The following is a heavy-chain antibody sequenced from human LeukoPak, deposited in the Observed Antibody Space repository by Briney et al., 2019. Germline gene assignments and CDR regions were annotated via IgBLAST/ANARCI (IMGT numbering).Heavy chain of an antibody. Sequence: PSEILSLTCTVSGGSISSGSYYWSWIRQPAGKGLEWIGRIYTSGSTNYNPSLKSRVTISVDTSKNQFSLKLSSVTAADTAVYYCARVMGWFGDVYMDVWGKGTTVTVSS. V-gene: IGHV4-61*02. D-gene: IGHD3-10*01. CDR1: GGSISSGSYY. CDR3: ARVMGWFGDVYMDV. CDR2: IYTSGST. J-gene: IGHJ6*03.